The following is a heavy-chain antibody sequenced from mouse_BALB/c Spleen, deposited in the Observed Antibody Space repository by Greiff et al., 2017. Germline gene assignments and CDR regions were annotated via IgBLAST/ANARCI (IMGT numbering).Heavy chain of an antibody. Sequence: EVKLIESGGGLVQPGGSLKLSCAASGFTFSSYTMSWVRQTPEKRLEWVAYISNGGGSTYYPDTVKGRFTISRDNAKNTLYLQMSSLKSEDTAMYYCARRGGFAYWGQGTLVTVSA. V-gene: IGHV5-12-2*01. CDR2: ISNGGGST. CDR1: GFTFSSYT. J-gene: IGHJ3*01. CDR3: ARRGGFAY.